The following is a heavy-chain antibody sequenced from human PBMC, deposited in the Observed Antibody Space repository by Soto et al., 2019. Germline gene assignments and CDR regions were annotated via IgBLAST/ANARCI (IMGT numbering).Heavy chain of an antibody. CDR3: AALALGQ. CDR1: SFTFSTYW. J-gene: IGHJ4*02. Sequence: EVQLVESGGGLVQPGGSLRLSCAASSFTFSTYWMHWVRQAPGKGLEWVANIKPDGGVKYYVDSVKGRFTISRDNAKNSRDLQMNSLRVEDTAVYHCAALALGQWGQGVLVTVSS. V-gene: IGHV3-7*01. CDR2: IKPDGGVK.